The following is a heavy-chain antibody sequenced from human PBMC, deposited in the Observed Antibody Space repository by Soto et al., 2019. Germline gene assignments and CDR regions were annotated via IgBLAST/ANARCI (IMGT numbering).Heavy chain of an antibody. CDR2: IIPLDGKT. CDR3: AREATDYFDK. V-gene: IGHV1-69*04. J-gene: IGHJ4*02. Sequence: QVQLAQSGAEVKKPGSSVKISCKASGRSFRTYGISWVRQAPGQGLQWMGRIIPLDGKTNYAQEVQGRVTFTADKSTTTADLILSGLRSDDTAIYYCAREATDYFDKWGQGTLVTVSS. CDR1: GRSFRTYG.